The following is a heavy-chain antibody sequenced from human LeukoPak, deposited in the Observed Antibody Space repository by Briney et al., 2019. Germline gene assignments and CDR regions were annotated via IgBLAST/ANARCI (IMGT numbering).Heavy chain of an antibody. CDR1: GGSISSSSYY. CDR3: ARIQLHYYDSSGTAAY. D-gene: IGHD3-22*01. CDR2: IYYSGST. Sequence: PSETLSLTCTVSGGSISSSSYYWGWIRQPPGKGLEWIGSIYYSGSTYYNPSLKSRATISVDTSKNQFSLKLSSVTAADTAVYYCARIQLHYYDSSGTAAYWGQGTLVTVSS. J-gene: IGHJ4*02. V-gene: IGHV4-39*01.